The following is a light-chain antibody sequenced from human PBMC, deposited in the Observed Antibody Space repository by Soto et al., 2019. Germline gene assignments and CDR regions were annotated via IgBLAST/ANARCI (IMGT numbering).Light chain of an antibody. J-gene: IGKJ1*01. CDR2: GAP. Sequence: EIVMTQSPATLSVSPGERATLSCRASQSVSSNLAWYQQKPGQAPRLLIYGAPTRATGIPARFSGSGSGTEFTLTISSLQSEDFAVYYCQQYNNLWTFGQGTKVEIK. CDR3: QQYNNLWT. CDR1: QSVSSN. V-gene: IGKV3-15*01.